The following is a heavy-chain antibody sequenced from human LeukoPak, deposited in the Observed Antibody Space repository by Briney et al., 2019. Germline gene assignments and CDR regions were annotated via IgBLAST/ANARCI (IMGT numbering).Heavy chain of an antibody. J-gene: IGHJ4*02. D-gene: IGHD6-13*01. CDR3: ARSGSSWYEDY. CDR1: GFIVSHNY. CDR2: IYIDGTT. V-gene: IGHV3-53*01. Sequence: PGGSLRLSCAASGFIVSHNYMTWVRQAPGKGLEWISVIYIDGTTYYADSVKGRFTISRDNAKNSLYLQMNSLRAEDTAVYYCARSGSSWYEDYWGQGTLVTVSS.